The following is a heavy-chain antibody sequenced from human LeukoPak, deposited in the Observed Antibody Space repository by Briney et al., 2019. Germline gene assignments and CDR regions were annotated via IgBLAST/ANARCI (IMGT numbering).Heavy chain of an antibody. CDR2: IYYSGST. V-gene: IGHV4-39*01. Sequence: SETLSLTCTVSGGSISNSSYYWGWIRHPPGKGLEWIGTIYYSGSTYYNPSLKSRVTISVDTSKNQFSLKLSSVTAADTAVYYCARQRNYGSGSPDYWGQGTLVTVSS. CDR3: ARQRNYGSGSPDY. CDR1: GGSISNSSYY. J-gene: IGHJ4*02. D-gene: IGHD3-10*01.